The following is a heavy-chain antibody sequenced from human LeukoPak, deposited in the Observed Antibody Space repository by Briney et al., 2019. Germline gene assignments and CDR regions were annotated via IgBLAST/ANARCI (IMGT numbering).Heavy chain of an antibody. D-gene: IGHD5-24*01. CDR3: AKYSGYNLGWGFDY. CDR2: ISGPGNT. Sequence: PGGSLRLSCTSSGFIFSNHAMGWVRQAPGKGLEWVSTISGPGNTWYSDSAKGRVTISRDNSKITVFLQMNSLRAEDTAVYYCAKYSGYNLGWGFDYWGQGTLVTVSS. V-gene: IGHV3-23*01. CDR1: GFIFSNHA. J-gene: IGHJ4*02.